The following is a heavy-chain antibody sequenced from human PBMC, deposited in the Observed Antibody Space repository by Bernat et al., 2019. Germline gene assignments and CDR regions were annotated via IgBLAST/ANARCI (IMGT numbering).Heavy chain of an antibody. J-gene: IGHJ5*02. CDR1: GGSISSGGYY. CDR3: ARALGVVPAAMQDWFDP. CDR2: IYYSGST. D-gene: IGHD2-2*01. V-gene: IGHV4-31*03. Sequence: QVQLQESGPGLVKPSQTLSITCTVSGGSISSGGYYWSWIRQHPGKGLEWIGYIYYSGSTYYNPSLKSRVTISVDTSKNQFSLKLSSVTAADTAVYYCARALGVVPAAMQDWFDPWGQGTLVTVSS.